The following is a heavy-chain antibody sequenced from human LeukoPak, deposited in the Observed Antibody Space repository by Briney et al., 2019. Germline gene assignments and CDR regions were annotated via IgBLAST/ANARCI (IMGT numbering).Heavy chain of an antibody. CDR2: VAYNGIT. CDR1: GGSISSDY. CDR3: ARAYGSGIDWFFDL. D-gene: IGHD3-10*01. Sequence: SETLSLTCTVSGGSISSDYWSWIRQPPGKGLECIGYVAYNGITNYSPSLRSRVTISLDTSKNQFSLRLTSVTAADTAVYYCARAYGSGIDWFFDLWGRGTLVTVSS. V-gene: IGHV4-59*08. J-gene: IGHJ2*01.